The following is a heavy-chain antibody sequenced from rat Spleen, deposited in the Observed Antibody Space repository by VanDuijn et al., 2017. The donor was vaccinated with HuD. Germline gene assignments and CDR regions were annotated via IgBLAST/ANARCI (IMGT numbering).Heavy chain of an antibody. D-gene: IGHD1-2*01. CDR3: TREGTIAALAY. V-gene: IGHV5-7*01. CDR1: GFTFSNYY. J-gene: IGHJ2*01. CDR2: INYDGSRT. Sequence: EVQVVESGGGLVQPGRSLKLSCVASGFTFSNYYMAWVRQAPKKGLEWVATINYDGSRTDYRDSVKGRFTISRDNAKSTLYLQMDSLRSEDTATYYCTREGTIAALAYWGQGVMVTVSS.